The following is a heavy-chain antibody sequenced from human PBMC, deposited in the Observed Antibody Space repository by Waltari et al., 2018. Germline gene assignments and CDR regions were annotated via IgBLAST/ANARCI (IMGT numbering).Heavy chain of an antibody. Sequence: QVQLQESGPGLVKPSETLSLTCTVSGGSISSYYWSWIRQPPGKGLEWIGYIYYSGSTNYNPSLKSRVTISVDTSKNQFSLKLSSVTAADTAVYYCARDYYDSSGYYYWFDPWGQGTLVTVSS. CDR1: GGSISSYY. J-gene: IGHJ5*02. CDR2: IYYSGST. V-gene: IGHV4-59*12. CDR3: ARDYYDSSGYYYWFDP. D-gene: IGHD3-22*01.